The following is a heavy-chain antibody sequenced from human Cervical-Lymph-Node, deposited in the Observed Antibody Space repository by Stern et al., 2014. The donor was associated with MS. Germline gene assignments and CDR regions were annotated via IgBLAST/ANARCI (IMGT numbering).Heavy chain of an antibody. D-gene: IGHD3-3*01. V-gene: IGHV1-18*01. J-gene: IGHJ4*02. Sequence: VQLVESGAEVKKPGASVKVSCKASGYTFTRYGVSWVRQAPGQGLEWMGWISAYNGNTNYAQKLQGRVTMTTDTSTSTAYMELRSLRSDDTAVYYCARALRFLEWFVHFDYWGQGTLVTVSS. CDR3: ARALRFLEWFVHFDY. CDR2: ISAYNGNT. CDR1: GYTFTRYG.